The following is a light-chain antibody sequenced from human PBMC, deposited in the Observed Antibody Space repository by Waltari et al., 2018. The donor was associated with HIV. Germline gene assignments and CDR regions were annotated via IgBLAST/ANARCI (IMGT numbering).Light chain of an antibody. CDR3: QQSYSTPHT. Sequence: DLQMTQSPSSLSASFGDRVTITCRASQSISSYLNWHQQKAGKAPKLLIYAASSLQSGVPSRFSGSGSGTDFTLTISSLQPEDFATYYCQQSYSTPHTFGQGTKLEIK. V-gene: IGKV1-39*01. J-gene: IGKJ2*01. CDR2: AAS. CDR1: QSISSY.